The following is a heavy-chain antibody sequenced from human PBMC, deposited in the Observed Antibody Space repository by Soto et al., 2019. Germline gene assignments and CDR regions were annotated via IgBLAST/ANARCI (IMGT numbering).Heavy chain of an antibody. J-gene: IGHJ4*02. CDR2: ISSSSSYI. D-gene: IGHD3-10*01. Sequence: PGGSLRLSCAASGFIFSRYTMNWVRQAPGKGLEWVSSISSSSSYIYYGDSVKGRFTISRDNAKNSLYLQMNSLRAEDTAVYYCARGYYGSGSYYANFDYWGQGTLGT. CDR3: ARGYYGSGSYYANFDY. CDR1: GFIFSRYT. V-gene: IGHV3-21*01.